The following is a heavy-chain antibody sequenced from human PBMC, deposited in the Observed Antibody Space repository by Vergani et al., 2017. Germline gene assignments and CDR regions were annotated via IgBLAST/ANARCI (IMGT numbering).Heavy chain of an antibody. CDR1: GGSIRSTFYY. Sequence: QVRLEESGPGLVKPSETLSLTCTVSGGSIRSTFYYWGWIRQPPGKGLEWIGTIYYSGSTNYNPSLKSRVTISVDTSKNQFSLKLSSVTAADTAVYYCARVRAAADYYYYYYYMDVWGKGTTVTVSS. CDR2: IYYSGST. D-gene: IGHD6-13*01. CDR3: ARVRAAADYYYYYYYMDV. V-gene: IGHV4-39*07. J-gene: IGHJ6*03.